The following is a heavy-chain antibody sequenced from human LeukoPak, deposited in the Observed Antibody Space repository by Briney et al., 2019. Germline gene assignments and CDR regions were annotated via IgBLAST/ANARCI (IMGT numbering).Heavy chain of an antibody. CDR2: ISYDGSNK. D-gene: IGHD5-18*01. CDR1: GFTFSSYA. Sequence: GGSLRLSCAASGFTFSSYAMHWVRQAPGKGLEWVAVISYDGSNKYYADSVKGRFTISRDNSKNTLYLQMDSLRAEDTAVYYCAGDTAMVPHYYMDAWGKGTTVTVSS. J-gene: IGHJ6*03. CDR3: AGDTAMVPHYYMDA. V-gene: IGHV3-30-3*01.